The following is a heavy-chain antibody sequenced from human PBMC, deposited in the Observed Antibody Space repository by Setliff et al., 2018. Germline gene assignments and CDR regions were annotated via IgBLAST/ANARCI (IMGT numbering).Heavy chain of an antibody. CDR2: ISGAGTTV. V-gene: IGHV3-11*04. D-gene: IGHD7-27*01. CDR3: ASIDWGENFYNMDV. Sequence: PGGSLRLSCAASGFRFSDLYMSWVRQVPGKGLEWLSKISGAGTTVYYADSVRGRFTISRDNAKNSLYLQMNSLRAEDSAVYYCASIDWGENFYNMDVWGKGTTVTVSS. CDR1: GFRFSDLY. J-gene: IGHJ6*03.